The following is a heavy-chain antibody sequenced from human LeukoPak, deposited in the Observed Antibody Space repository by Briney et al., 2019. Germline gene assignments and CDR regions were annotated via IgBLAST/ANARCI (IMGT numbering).Heavy chain of an antibody. CDR1: GGSISSGGYY. V-gene: IGHV4-31*03. D-gene: IGHD1-26*01. J-gene: IGHJ4*02. CDR3: ASFQDGSYGVY. CDR2: INHSGST. Sequence: NSSETLSLTCTVSGGSISSGGYYWSWIRQHPGKGLEWIGEINHSGSTNYNPSLKSRVTISVDTSKNQFSLKLSSVTAADTAVYYCASFQDGSYGVYWGQGTLVTVSS.